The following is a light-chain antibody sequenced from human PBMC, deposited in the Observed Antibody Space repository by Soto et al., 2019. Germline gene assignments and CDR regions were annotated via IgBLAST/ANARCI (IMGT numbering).Light chain of an antibody. Sequence: ESVLIQSPATLSLSPGERATLSCRASQSVSSNLAWYQQNRGQAPRLLIFDASNRATGIPARLSGSGSGTDFTLTISSLEPEDFAMYYCQQYGSSPKTFGQGTKVDIK. CDR3: QQYGSSPKT. V-gene: IGKV3D-11*03. CDR2: DAS. CDR1: QSVSSN. J-gene: IGKJ1*01.